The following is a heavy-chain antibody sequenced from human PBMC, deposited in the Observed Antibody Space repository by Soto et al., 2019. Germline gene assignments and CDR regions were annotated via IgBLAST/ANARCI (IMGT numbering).Heavy chain of an antibody. J-gene: IGHJ6*03. V-gene: IGHV4-59*01. Sequence: SETLSLTCTVSGGSISSYYWSWIRQPPGKGLEWIGYIYYSGSTNYNPSLKSRVTISVDTSKNQFSLKLSSVTAADTAVYYCGETHYGDGSYCYYYYYMDVWGKGTTVTVSS. CDR3: GETHYGDGSYCYYYYYMDV. D-gene: IGHD2-15*01. CDR1: GGSISSYY. CDR2: IYYSGST.